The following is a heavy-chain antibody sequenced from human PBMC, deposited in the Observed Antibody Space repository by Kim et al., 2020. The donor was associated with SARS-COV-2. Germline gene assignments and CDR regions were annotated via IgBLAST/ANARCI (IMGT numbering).Heavy chain of an antibody. CDR3: ARGRGSGWDYYFDY. Sequence: AQKFQGRGTMTRDTSISTAYMELSRLRSDDTAVYYCARGRGSGWDYYFDYWGQGTLVTVSS. D-gene: IGHD6-19*01. V-gene: IGHV1-2*02. J-gene: IGHJ4*02.